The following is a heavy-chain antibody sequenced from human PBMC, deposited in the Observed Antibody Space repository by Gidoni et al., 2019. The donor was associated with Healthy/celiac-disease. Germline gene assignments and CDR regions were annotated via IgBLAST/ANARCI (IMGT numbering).Heavy chain of an antibody. Sequence: QVQLVASGGGVVQPGRSLRLSCAASGFTFSSYGMPWVRQAPGKGLEWVAVIWYDGSNKYYADSVKGRFTISRDNSKNTLYLQMNSLRAEDTAVYYCARDRIDLGFDYWGQGTLVTVSS. CDR3: ARDRIDLGFDY. V-gene: IGHV3-33*01. D-gene: IGHD7-27*01. CDR2: IWYDGSNK. J-gene: IGHJ4*02. CDR1: GFTFSSYG.